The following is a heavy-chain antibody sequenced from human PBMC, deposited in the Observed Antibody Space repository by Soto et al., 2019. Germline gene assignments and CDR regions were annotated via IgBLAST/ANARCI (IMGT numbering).Heavy chain of an antibody. V-gene: IGHV4-4*02. CDR3: AEGLGPLDY. CDR2: IYHTGST. Sequence: QVQLQESGPGLVRPSGTLSLICDVSGGPISSSNWRSWLRQPPGKGLEWIGEIYHTGSTNYNPSLKSRVTISLDKSKNQFSLRLSSVTAADTAVYYCAEGLGPLDYWGQGTLVTVSS. D-gene: IGHD3-16*01. J-gene: IGHJ4*02. CDR1: GGPISSSNW.